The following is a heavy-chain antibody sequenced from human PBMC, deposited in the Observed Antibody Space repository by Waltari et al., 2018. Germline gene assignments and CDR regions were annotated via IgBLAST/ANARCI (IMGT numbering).Heavy chain of an antibody. V-gene: IGHV4-4*07. CDR3: ARDGRFPYYYYYMDV. J-gene: IGHJ6*03. CDR2: IYTSGST. CDR1: GGSSSSSY. D-gene: IGHD3-3*01. Sequence: QVQLQESGPGLVKPSETLSLTCTVSGGSSSSSYWSWIRQPAGKGLEWIGRIYTSGSTNYNPSLKSRVTMSVDTSKNQFSLKLSSVTAADTAVYYCARDGRFPYYYYYMDVWGKGTTVAISS.